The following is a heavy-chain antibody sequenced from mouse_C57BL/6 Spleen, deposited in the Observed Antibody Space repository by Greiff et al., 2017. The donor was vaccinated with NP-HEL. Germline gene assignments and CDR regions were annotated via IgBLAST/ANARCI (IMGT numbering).Heavy chain of an antibody. J-gene: IGHJ2*01. CDR2: IRLKSDNYAT. CDR1: GFTFSNYW. CDR3: SRLLRGYYFDY. V-gene: IGHV6-3*01. Sequence: EVKVVESGGGLVQPGGSMKLSCVASGFTFSNYWMNWVRQSPEKGLEWVAQIRLKSDNYATHYAESVKGRFTISRDDSKSSVYLQMNNLRAEDTGIYYCSRLLRGYYFDYWGQGTTLTVSS. D-gene: IGHD2-3*01.